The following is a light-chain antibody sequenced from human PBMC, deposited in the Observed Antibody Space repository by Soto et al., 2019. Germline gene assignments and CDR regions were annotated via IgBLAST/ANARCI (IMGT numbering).Light chain of an antibody. V-gene: IGKV3-20*01. J-gene: IGKJ4*01. CDR1: QSVSSSY. Sequence: EIGLTQSPGTLSLSPGERATLSCRASQSVSSSYLAWYQQKPGQAPRLLIYGASSRATGIPDRFSGSGSGTDFTLTISRLEPEDSAVYYCHQYGSSPPTFGGGTKVEIK. CDR2: GAS. CDR3: HQYGSSPPT.